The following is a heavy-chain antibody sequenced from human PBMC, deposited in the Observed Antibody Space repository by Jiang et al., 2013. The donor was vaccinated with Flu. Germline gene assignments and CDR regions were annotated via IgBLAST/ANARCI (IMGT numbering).Heavy chain of an antibody. CDR1: GGSISSYY. J-gene: IGHJ4*02. CDR3: ARDRNYFDSTGEFDF. V-gene: IGHV4-59*01. Sequence: LLKPSETLSLTCTVSGGSISSYYWSWIRQPPGKGLEWIGYIYYSGSTNYNPSLKSRVTISVDTSKNQFSLKLSSVTAADTAVYHCARDRNYFDSTGEFDFWGQGTLVTVSS. D-gene: IGHD3-22*01. CDR2: IYYSGST.